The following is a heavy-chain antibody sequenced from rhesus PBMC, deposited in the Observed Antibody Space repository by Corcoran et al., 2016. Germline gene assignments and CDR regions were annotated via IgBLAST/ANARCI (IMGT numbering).Heavy chain of an antibody. V-gene: IGHV4-76*01. CDR2: VYGSIGST. Sequence: QLQLQESGPGVVKPSETLSLTCAVSGGSISSGYDWSWIRQPQGKGLEWIGYVYGSIGSTKDNPSLKNRATISKDASKNQFALKLSSVTAADTAVYYCARGSSGSTKYFEFWGQGAPVTVSS. D-gene: IGHD6-31*01. CDR1: GGSISSGYD. J-gene: IGHJ1*01. CDR3: ARGSSGSTKYFEF.